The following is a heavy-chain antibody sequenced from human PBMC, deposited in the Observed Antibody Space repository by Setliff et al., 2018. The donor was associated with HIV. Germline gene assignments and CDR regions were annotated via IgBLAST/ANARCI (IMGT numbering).Heavy chain of an antibody. CDR3: ARGRYAGEIDY. Sequence: SETLSLTCTIPGGSISSYYWSWIRQPPGKGLEWIGNIHSSGSTNYNPSLKSRVTITVDTSKNQFSLKLSSVTAADTAVYYCARGRYAGEIDYWGQGTLVTVSS. V-gene: IGHV4-4*09. CDR1: GGSISSYY. CDR2: IHSSGST. D-gene: IGHD3-10*01. J-gene: IGHJ4*02.